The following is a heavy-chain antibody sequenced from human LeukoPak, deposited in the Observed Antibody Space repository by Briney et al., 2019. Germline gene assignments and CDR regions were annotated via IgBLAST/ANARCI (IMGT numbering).Heavy chain of an antibody. CDR3: TTVTVCTGSSCPGAFDH. D-gene: IGHD2-8*02. CDR2: IKNKFNGETT. Sequence: PGGSLRLSCAASEFTFSDAWMNWVRQAPGKGLEWVGRIKNKFNGETTDYAAPVKGRFTISRDDSKKTLYLQMNSLKADDTAVYFCTTVTVCTGSSCPGAFDHWGQGTLVTVSS. J-gene: IGHJ4*02. V-gene: IGHV3-15*01. CDR1: EFTFSDAW.